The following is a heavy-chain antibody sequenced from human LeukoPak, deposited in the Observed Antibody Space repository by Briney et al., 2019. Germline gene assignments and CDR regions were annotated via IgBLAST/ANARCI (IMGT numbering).Heavy chain of an antibody. CDR2: ISGSGGTT. D-gene: IGHD3-10*01. J-gene: IGHJ6*03. CDR3: AKAARLRGVTYYYYMDV. CDR1: GFTFSSFD. Sequence: GGSLRLSCAASGFTFSSFDMSWVRQAPGKGLEWVSGISGSGGTTFYEDSVKGRFTITRDNSKNTLYLQMNSLRAEDTAVYYCAKAARLRGVTYYYYMDVWGKGTTVTISS. V-gene: IGHV3-23*01.